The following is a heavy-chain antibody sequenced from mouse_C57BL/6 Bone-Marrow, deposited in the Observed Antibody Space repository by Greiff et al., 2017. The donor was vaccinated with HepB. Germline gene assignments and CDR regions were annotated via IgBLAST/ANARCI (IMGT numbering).Heavy chain of an antibody. CDR2: IRNKANGYTT. CDR1: GFTFTDYY. V-gene: IGHV7-3*01. Sequence: EVKVVESGGGLVQPGGSLSLSCAASGFTFTDYYMSWVRQPPGKALEWWGFIRNKANGYTTEYSASVKGRFTISRDNSQSILYLQMNALRAEDSATYYCARSHYYGSSDGYFDVWGTGTTVTVSS. CDR3: ARSHYYGSSDGYFDV. D-gene: IGHD1-1*01. J-gene: IGHJ1*03.